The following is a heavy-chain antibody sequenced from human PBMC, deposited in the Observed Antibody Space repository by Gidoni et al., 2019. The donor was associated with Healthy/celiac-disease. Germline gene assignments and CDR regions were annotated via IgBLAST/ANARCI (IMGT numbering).Heavy chain of an antibody. D-gene: IGHD5-18*01. J-gene: IGHJ6*02. CDR1: GFSLSTSGVG. Sequence: QITLKESGPTRVKPTQTLTLTCTFSGFSLSTSGVGVGWIRQPPGKALEWLALIYWDDDKRYSPSLKSRLTITKDTSKNQVVLTMTNMDPVDTATYYCAHRDTAMTGYGMDVWGQGTTVTVSS. CDR2: IYWDDDK. V-gene: IGHV2-5*02. CDR3: AHRDTAMTGYGMDV.